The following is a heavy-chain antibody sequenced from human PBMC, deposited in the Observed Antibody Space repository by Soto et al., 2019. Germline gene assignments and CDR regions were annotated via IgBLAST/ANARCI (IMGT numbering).Heavy chain of an antibody. CDR1: GYTFATST. CDR2: IKAYSGNT. D-gene: IGHD4-17*01. V-gene: IGHV1-18*01. CDR3: AIADYGDDDY. J-gene: IGHJ4*02. Sequence: GPGAKKPGASVKVSCKASGYTFATSTISRLRQAPGQGPEWMGWIKAYSGNTNYAQKLQGRLTMTTDTSTSTAYMELRSLTTDDTAIYYCAIADYGDDDYWGQGTLVTVSS.